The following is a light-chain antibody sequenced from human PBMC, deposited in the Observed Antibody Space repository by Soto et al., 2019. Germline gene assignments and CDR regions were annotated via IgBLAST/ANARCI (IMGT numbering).Light chain of an antibody. Sequence: EIVLTQSPGTLSLSPGERTTLSCRASQSISSSHLAWYQQKPGQAPRLLVYGASSRATGIPDRFSGSGSGTDFTLTISRLEPEDFALYYCQQYSSTFWTLGQGTKVDIK. J-gene: IGKJ1*01. CDR2: GAS. V-gene: IGKV3-20*01. CDR3: QQYSSTFWT. CDR1: QSISSSH.